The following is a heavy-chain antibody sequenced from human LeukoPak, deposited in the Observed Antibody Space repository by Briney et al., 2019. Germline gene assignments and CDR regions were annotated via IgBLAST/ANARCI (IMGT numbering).Heavy chain of an antibody. CDR3: ARAYGSGYESPFDY. Sequence: GASVKVSCKASGGTFSSYAISWVRQAPGQGLEWMGGIIPILGTANYAQKFQGRVTITADESTSTAYMELSSLRSEDTAVYYCARAYGSGYESPFDYWGQGTLVTVSS. CDR1: GGTFSSYA. CDR2: IIPILGTA. D-gene: IGHD5-12*01. V-gene: IGHV1-69*13. J-gene: IGHJ4*02.